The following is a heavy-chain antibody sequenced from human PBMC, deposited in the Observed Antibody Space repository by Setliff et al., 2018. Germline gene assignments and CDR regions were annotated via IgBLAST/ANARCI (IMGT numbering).Heavy chain of an antibody. D-gene: IGHD5-18*01. V-gene: IGHV3-23*01. J-gene: IGHJ4*02. CDR2: IGGRGIST. Sequence: GGSLRLSCAASGFTFGDFAMTWVRQAPGKGLEWVAGIGGRGISTYYADAVTGRFTISRDNSKNTLDLQMNSLRVEDTAVYYCASDPRGYSYGSRSDYWGQGTLVTVSS. CDR1: GFTFGDFA. CDR3: ASDPRGYSYGSRSDY.